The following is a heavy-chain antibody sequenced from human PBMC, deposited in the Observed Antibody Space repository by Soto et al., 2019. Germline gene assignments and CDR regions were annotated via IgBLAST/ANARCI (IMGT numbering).Heavy chain of an antibody. CDR3: AKPLKGNFDY. CDR1: GFTFSSYG. V-gene: IGHV3-30*18. J-gene: IGHJ4*02. CDR2: ISYDGSNK. Sequence: TGGSLRLSCAASGFTFSSYGIHWVRQAPGKGLEWVAVISYDGSNKYYADSVKGRFTISRDNSKNTLYLQMNSLRAEDTAVYYCAKPLKGNFDYWGQGTLVTVSS.